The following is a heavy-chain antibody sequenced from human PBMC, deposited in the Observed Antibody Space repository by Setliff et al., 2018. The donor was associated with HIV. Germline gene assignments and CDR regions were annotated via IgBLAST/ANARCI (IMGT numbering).Heavy chain of an antibody. CDR3: ARIWGIPPLYYFDY. D-gene: IGHD3-16*01. V-gene: IGHV1-3*01. CDR2: IHAGNGYT. CDR1: GYTFTSYA. J-gene: IGHJ4*02. Sequence: SVKVSCKASGYTFTSYAMHWVRQAPGQRLEWMGWIHAGNGYTKYSQKFQGRVTFTRDTSASAAHMDLSSLRSEDTAVYYCARIWGIPPLYYFDYWGQGTLVTVSS.